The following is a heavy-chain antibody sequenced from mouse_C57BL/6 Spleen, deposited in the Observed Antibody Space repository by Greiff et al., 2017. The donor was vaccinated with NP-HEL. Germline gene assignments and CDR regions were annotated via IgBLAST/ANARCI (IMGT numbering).Heavy chain of an antibody. Sequence: EVQLVESGGGLVKPGGSLKLSCAASGFTFSDYGMHWVRQAPEQGLEWVAYISSGSSTTYYADTVKGRFTISIDNAKNTMFLQMTSLRSEDTAMYDCARVEDGDYVWMDYWGQGTPVTVSA. J-gene: IGHJ3*01. D-gene: IGHD2-13*01. CDR1: GFTFSDYG. V-gene: IGHV5-17*01. CDR3: ARVEDGDYVWMDY. CDR2: ISSGSSTT.